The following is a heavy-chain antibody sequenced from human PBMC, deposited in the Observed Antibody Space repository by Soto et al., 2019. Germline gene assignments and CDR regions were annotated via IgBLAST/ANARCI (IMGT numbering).Heavy chain of an antibody. CDR2: TIPVFNTA. CDR1: GGTLSDHG. D-gene: IGHD3-10*01. CDR3: ARGVYGSGNYYTGPSAFDI. V-gene: IGHV1-69*06. Sequence: QVQLEQSGAEVKKPGSSVKISCKASGGTLSDHGVSWLRQAPGQGLVWVGGTIPVFNTAKYAPKFQGRFTIAADKPTTLAYMELGSLRSDATAFYSCARGVYGSGNYYTGPSAFDIWGQGPLVIVSS. J-gene: IGHJ3*02.